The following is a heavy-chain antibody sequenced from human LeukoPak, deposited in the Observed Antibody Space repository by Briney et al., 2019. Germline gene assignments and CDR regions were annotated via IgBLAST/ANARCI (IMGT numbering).Heavy chain of an antibody. Sequence: PSETLSLTCTVSGGSITNYYWSWIRQPPGKGLEWIGYIYHTESTYYNPSLKSRITISVDTSKNQFSLKLSSVTAADTAVYYCARVIRGSGSEYFQHWGQGALVTVSS. V-gene: IGHV4-59*12. CDR1: GGSITNYY. CDR3: ARVIRGSGSEYFQH. J-gene: IGHJ1*01. D-gene: IGHD3-10*01. CDR2: IYHTEST.